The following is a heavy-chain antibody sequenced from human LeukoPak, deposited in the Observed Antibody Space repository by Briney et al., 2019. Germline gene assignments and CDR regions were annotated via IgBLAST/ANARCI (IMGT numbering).Heavy chain of an antibody. D-gene: IGHD6-19*01. J-gene: IGHJ4*02. CDR2: IIPIFGTA. V-gene: IGHV1-69*05. CDR1: GGTFSSYA. Sequence: VASVKVSCKASGGTFSSYAISWVRQAPGQGLAWMGGIIPIFGTANYAQKFQGRVTITTDESTSTAYMELSSLRSEDPAVYYCARRSSGWSDQMNAFDYWGQGTLVTVSS. CDR3: ARRSSGWSDQMNAFDY.